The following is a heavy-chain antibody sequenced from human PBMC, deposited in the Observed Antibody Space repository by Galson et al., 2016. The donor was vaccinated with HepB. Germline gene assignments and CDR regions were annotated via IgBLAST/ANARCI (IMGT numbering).Heavy chain of an antibody. CDR2: ISYRGNT. V-gene: IGHV4-59*11. CDR1: GDPISPHF. CDR3: ARGFGYHAFDF. J-gene: IGHJ3*01. D-gene: IGHD5-18*01. Sequence: TLSLTCTVSGDPISPHFWSWIRQPPGKGLEWIGYISYRGNTNYSASLTGRVTISLDTSDKQFSLKLNSVTAADTAVYYCARGFGYHAFDFWGQGTTVTVSS.